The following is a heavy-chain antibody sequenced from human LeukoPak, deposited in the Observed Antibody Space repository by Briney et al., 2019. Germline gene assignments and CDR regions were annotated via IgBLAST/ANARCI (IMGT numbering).Heavy chain of an antibody. CDR1: GFTFSSYW. CDR3: ARVGGYCSSTSCYRGAFDI. Sequence: GGSLRLSCAASGFTFSSYWMSWARQAPGKGLEWVANIKQDGSEKYYVDSVKGRFTISRDNAKNSLYLQMNSLRAEDTAVYYCARVGGYCSSTSCYRGAFDIWGQGTMVTVSS. V-gene: IGHV3-7*01. CDR2: IKQDGSEK. D-gene: IGHD2-2*01. J-gene: IGHJ3*02.